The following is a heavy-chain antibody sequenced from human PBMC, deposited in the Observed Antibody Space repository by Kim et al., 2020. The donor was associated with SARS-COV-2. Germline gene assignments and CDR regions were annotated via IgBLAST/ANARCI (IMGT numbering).Heavy chain of an antibody. CDR1: GFTFSSYG. CDR3: AKEDAVAVAGGFDC. J-gene: IGHJ4*02. V-gene: IGHV3-30*18. Sequence: GGSLRLSCAVSGFTFSSYGMHWVRQAPGKGLEWVAVISYDGKNKYYGEAVKGRFTISRDNSKNTLDLQIHSLRVEDTAVYYCAKEDAVAVAGGFDCWGQGTLVIVS. D-gene: IGHD6-19*01. CDR2: ISYDGKNK.